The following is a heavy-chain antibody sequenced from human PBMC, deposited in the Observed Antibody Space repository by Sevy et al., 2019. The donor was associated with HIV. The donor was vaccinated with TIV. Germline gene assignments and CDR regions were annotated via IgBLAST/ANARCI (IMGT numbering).Heavy chain of an antibody. CDR3: TTASWSQEDYYNY. CDR1: GFTFSNAW. Sequence: GGSLRLSCAASGFTFSNAWMSWVRQAPGKGLEWVGRIKGKIYDGTVDYAAPVKGRFSISRDDSKNTLYLQMNSLKTEDTAVYYCTTASWSQEDYYNYGGQGTLVTVSS. CDR2: IKGKIYDGTV. V-gene: IGHV3-15*01. J-gene: IGHJ4*02. D-gene: IGHD6-13*01.